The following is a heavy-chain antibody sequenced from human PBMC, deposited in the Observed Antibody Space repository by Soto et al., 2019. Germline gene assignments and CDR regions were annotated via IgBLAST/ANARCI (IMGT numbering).Heavy chain of an antibody. CDR2: IDPSDSYT. CDR1: GCSFTSYW. V-gene: IGHV5-10-1*01. D-gene: IGHD6-19*01. Sequence: PGEPLKISCKGSGCSFTSYWISWVRQMPGKGLEWMGRIDPSDSYTNYSPSFQGHVTISADKSISTAYLQWSSLKASDTAMYYCARQRYTSGWLAGPNYYYYYGMDVWGQGTTVTVSS. J-gene: IGHJ6*02. CDR3: ARQRYTSGWLAGPNYYYYYGMDV.